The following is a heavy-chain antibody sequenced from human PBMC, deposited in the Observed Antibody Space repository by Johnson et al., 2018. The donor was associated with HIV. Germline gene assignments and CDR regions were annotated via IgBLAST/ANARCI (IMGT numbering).Heavy chain of an antibody. CDR2: SSSSGSTI. CDR3: ARDRVHGVSYYAGAFDF. J-gene: IGHJ3*01. D-gene: IGHD1-26*01. Sequence: QVQLVESGGGVVQPGGSLRLSCAASGFTFSDYYMSWIRQAPGKGLEWVSYSSSSGSTIYYADSVQGRFTISRDNAKNSLYLQMNSLRAEDTAVYYCARDRVHGVSYYAGAFDFWGQGTMVTVFS. V-gene: IGHV3-11*04. CDR1: GFTFSDYY.